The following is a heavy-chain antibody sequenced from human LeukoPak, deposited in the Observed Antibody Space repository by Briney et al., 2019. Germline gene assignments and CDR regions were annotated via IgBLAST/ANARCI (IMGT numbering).Heavy chain of an antibody. CDR1: GGSLSGYY. CDR2: INHSGST. Sequence: SETLSLTCAVYGGSLSGYYWSWIRQPPGKGLEWIGEINHSGSTNYNPSLKSRVTISVDTSKNQFSLKLSSVTAADTAVYYCARGGNDYDILTGYYRGVNNWFDPWGQGTLVTVSS. V-gene: IGHV4-34*01. CDR3: ARGGNDYDILTGYYRGVNNWFDP. D-gene: IGHD3-9*01. J-gene: IGHJ5*02.